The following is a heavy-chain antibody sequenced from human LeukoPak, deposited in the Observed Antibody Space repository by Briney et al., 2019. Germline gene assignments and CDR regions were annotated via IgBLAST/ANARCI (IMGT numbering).Heavy chain of an antibody. V-gene: IGHV5-51*01. Sequence: GESLKISCKGSGYSFTSYWIGWVRQMPGKGMEWMWIIYPGDSDTRYSPSFQGQVTISADKSISTAYLQWSSLKASDTAMYYCARHYCSSTSCYGPLGAPLDYWGQGTLVTVSS. D-gene: IGHD2-2*01. J-gene: IGHJ4*02. CDR2: IYPGDSDT. CDR1: GYSFTSYW. CDR3: ARHYCSSTSCYGPLGAPLDY.